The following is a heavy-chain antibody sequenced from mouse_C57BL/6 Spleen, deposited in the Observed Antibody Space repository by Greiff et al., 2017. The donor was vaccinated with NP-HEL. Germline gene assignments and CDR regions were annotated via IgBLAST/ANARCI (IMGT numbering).Heavy chain of an antibody. CDR1: GYTFTSYW. CDR2: IYPGSGST. V-gene: IGHV1-55*01. CDR3: ARSATRITANYFDY. J-gene: IGHJ2*01. Sequence: QVQLQQPGAELVKPGASVKMSCKASGYTFTSYWITWVKQRPGQGLEWIGDIYPGSGSTNYNEKFKSKATLTVDTSSSTAYMQLSSLTSEDSAVYYCARSATRITANYFDYWGKGTTLTVSS. D-gene: IGHD2-4*01.